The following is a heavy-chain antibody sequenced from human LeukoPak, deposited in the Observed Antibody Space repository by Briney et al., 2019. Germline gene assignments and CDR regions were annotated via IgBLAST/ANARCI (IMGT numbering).Heavy chain of an antibody. Sequence: SETLTLTCTVSGGSISSGGYYWSWIRQPPGKGLEGIGEINHSGSTNYNPSLKSRVTISVDTSKHQFSLKLSSLTAADTAVYYCARPARYCSGGSCRSWFDPWGQGTLVTVSS. CDR2: INHSGST. J-gene: IGHJ5*02. D-gene: IGHD2-15*01. V-gene: IGHV4-39*07. CDR1: GGSISSGGYY. CDR3: ARPARYCSGGSCRSWFDP.